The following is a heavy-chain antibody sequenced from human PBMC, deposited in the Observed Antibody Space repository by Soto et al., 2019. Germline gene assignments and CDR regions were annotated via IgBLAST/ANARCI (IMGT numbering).Heavy chain of an antibody. CDR2: IYYSGST. Sequence: SETLSLTCTVSGGSISSSSYYWGWIRQPPGKGLEWIGSIYYSGSTYYNPSLKSRVTISVDTSKNQFSLQLNSVTPEDTAVYYCARAKFPFANHGSGSGVAFDIWGQGTMVTVSS. J-gene: IGHJ3*02. D-gene: IGHD6-19*01. V-gene: IGHV4-39*01. CDR1: GGSISSSSYY. CDR3: ARAKFPFANHGSGSGVAFDI.